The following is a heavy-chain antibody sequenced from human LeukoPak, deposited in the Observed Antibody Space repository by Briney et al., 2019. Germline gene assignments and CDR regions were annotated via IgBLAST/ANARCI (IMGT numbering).Heavy chain of an antibody. D-gene: IGHD3-10*01. CDR2: IRGAGDIT. CDR1: GFSFSTYG. CDR3: AKASFGSGSYYVNF. V-gene: IGHV3-23*01. J-gene: IGHJ4*02. Sequence: GGSLRLSCVASGFSFSTYGMSWVRQAPGKGLEWVSAIRGAGDITDYADSVKGRFTISRDNSKSMLYLQMSSLRAEDTAIYYCAKASFGSGSYYVNFWGQGTLVTVSS.